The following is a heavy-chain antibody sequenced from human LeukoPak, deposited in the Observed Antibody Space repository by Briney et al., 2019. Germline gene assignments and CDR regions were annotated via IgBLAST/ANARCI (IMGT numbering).Heavy chain of an antibody. V-gene: IGHV3-7*01. D-gene: IGHD3-3*01. CDR2: IKQDGSEK. Sequence: GSLRLSCAASGFTFSSYWMSWVRQAPGKGLEWVANIKQDGSEKYYVDSVKGRFTISRENAKNSLYLQMNSLRAEDTAVYYCARIPREFSFDYWGQGTLVTVSS. CDR1: GFTFSSYW. J-gene: IGHJ4*02. CDR3: ARIPREFSFDY.